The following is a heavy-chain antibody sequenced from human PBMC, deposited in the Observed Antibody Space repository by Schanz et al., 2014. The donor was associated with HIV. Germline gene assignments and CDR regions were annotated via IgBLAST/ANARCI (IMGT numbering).Heavy chain of an antibody. V-gene: IGHV3-21*01. CDR1: GFTFSDYA. D-gene: IGHD3-22*01. J-gene: IGHJ4*02. Sequence: EVQLLESGGDLVQPGGSLRLSCAASGFTFSDYAMSWVRQVPGKGLEWVSSISSSSSYIYYADSVKGRFTISRDNAKNSLYLQMNSLRAEDTAVYYCARDPLYYYDSSGPADYWGQGTLVTVSS. CDR2: ISSSSSYI. CDR3: ARDPLYYYDSSGPADY.